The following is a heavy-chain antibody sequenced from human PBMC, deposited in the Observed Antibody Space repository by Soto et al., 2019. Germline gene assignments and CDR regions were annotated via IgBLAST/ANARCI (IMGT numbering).Heavy chain of an antibody. CDR3: ARAKAPLYSSSWYWFDP. V-gene: IGHV4-59*08. J-gene: IGHJ5*02. Sequence: SETLSLTCTVSGGYISSYYWSWIRQPPGKGLEWIGYIYYSGSTNYNPSLKSRVTISVDTSKNQFSLKLSSVTAADTAVYYCARAKAPLYSSSWYWFDPWGQGTLVTVSS. CDR2: IYYSGST. D-gene: IGHD6-13*01. CDR1: GGYISSYY.